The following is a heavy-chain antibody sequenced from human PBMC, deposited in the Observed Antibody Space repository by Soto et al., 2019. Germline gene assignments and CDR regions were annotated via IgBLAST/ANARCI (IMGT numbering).Heavy chain of an antibody. J-gene: IGHJ5*02. V-gene: IGHV3-23*01. CDR2: IRGSGAES. D-gene: IGHD1-26*01. Sequence: EVQLLQSGGDLVQPGGSLRVSCVASGFRFSNFAMSWVRQAPGQGLEWVSGIRGSGAESHYADSVRGRFTISRDNSKNTVYLEMHSLNVGDTAVYYCARSEGADGVVWFDTWGQGTLVTVSS. CDR3: ARSEGADGVVWFDT. CDR1: GFRFSNFA.